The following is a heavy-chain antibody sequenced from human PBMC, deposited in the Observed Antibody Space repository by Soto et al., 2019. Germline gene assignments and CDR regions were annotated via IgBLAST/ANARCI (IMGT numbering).Heavy chain of an antibody. CDR2: ISAYNGNT. J-gene: IGHJ6*02. CDR3: ASDRSMYYGMDV. V-gene: IGHV1-18*01. Sequence: QVQLVQSGGEVKKPGASVKVSCKATGYTFTSFGISWVRQAPGQGLEWMGWISAYNGNTNYAQKLQGRVTMTTDTSTSTAYMELRSLTSDDTAVYYCASDRSMYYGMDVWGQGTTVTVSS. D-gene: IGHD2-8*01. CDR1: GYTFTSFG.